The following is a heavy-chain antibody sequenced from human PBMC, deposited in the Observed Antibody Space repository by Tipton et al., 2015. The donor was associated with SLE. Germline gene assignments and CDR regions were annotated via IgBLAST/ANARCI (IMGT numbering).Heavy chain of an antibody. CDR1: GFTFNTYA. V-gene: IGHV3-23*03. Sequence: SLRLSCAASGFTFNTYAMSWVRQAPGKGLEWVSVIYRGGSPFFADSVKGRFSISRDDSENTVYLHMNSLRTDDTAVYYCARDTWVRNNRAFDYWGQGTLVTVSS. D-gene: IGHD1-14*01. CDR3: ARDTWVRNNRAFDY. J-gene: IGHJ4*02. CDR2: IYRGGSP.